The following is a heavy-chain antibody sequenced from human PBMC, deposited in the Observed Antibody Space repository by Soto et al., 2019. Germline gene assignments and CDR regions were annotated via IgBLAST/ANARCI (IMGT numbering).Heavy chain of an antibody. J-gene: IGHJ4*02. V-gene: IGHV1-8*01. CDR1: GYTFTSYD. Sequence: ASVKVSCTASGYTFTSYDINWVRQATGQGLEWMGWMNPNSGNTGYAQKFQGRVTMTRNTSISTAYMELSSLRSEDTAVYYCARGSPPAPNLEIVVVPAAMRTPDYWGQGTLVTVSS. CDR2: MNPNSGNT. D-gene: IGHD2-2*01. CDR3: ARGSPPAPNLEIVVVPAAMRTPDY.